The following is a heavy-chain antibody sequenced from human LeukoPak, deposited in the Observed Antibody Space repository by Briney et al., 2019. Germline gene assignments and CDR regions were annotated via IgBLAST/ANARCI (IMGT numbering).Heavy chain of an antibody. CDR3: ASEPGSPSAFDI. D-gene: IGHD1-26*01. CDR1: GYSISSGYY. J-gene: IGHJ3*02. Sequence: PSETLSLTCTVSGYSISSGYYWGWIRQPPGKGLEWIGSIYYSGSTYYNPSLKSRVTISVDTSKNQFSLKLSSVTAADTAVYYCASEPGSPSAFDIWGQGTMVTVSS. V-gene: IGHV4-38-2*02. CDR2: IYYSGST.